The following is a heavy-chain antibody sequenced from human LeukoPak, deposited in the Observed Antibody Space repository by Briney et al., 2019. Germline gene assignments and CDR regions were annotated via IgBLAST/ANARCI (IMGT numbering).Heavy chain of an antibody. CDR1: GFTFSIYS. CDR3: ARVSGRLERQSDLDF. CDR2: IDPSSYYI. J-gene: IGHJ4*02. Sequence: AGGSLRLSCAASGFTFSIYSMNWVRQAPGKGLEWVSSIDPSSYYIYYGDSVKGRSAISRDNAKNSLYLQINSLRAEDTAVYYCARVSGRLERQSDLDFWGQGTLVTVSS. D-gene: IGHD1-1*01. V-gene: IGHV3-21*01.